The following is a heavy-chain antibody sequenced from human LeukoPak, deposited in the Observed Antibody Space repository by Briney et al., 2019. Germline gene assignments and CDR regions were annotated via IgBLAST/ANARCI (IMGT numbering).Heavy chain of an antibody. D-gene: IGHD2-15*01. CDR3: AREDRVGYYYYMDV. V-gene: IGHV1-69*05. J-gene: IGHJ6*03. Sequence: ASVKVSCKASGGTFSSYAISWVRQAPGQGLEWMGGIIPIFGTANYAQKFQGRVTITTDESTSTAYMELSSLRPGDTAVYYCAREDRVGYYYYMDVWGKGTTVTVSS. CDR1: GGTFSSYA. CDR2: IIPIFGTA.